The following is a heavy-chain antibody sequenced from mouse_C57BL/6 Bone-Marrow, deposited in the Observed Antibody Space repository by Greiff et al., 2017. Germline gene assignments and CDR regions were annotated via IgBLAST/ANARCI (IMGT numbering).Heavy chain of an antibody. CDR3: SKDSSGYLFAY. CDR1: GYSFTDYN. CDR2: INPNYGTT. D-gene: IGHD3-2*02. V-gene: IGHV1-39*01. J-gene: IGHJ3*01. Sequence: EVQVVESGPELVKPGASVKISCKASGYSFTDYNMNWVKQSNGKSLEWIGVINPNYGTTSYNQKFKGKATLTVDQSSSTAYMQLNSLTSEDSAVCYCSKDSSGYLFAYWGQGTLVTVSA.